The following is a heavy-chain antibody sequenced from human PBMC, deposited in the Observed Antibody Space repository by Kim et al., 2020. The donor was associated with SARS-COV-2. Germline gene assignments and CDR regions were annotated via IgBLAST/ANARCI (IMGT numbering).Heavy chain of an antibody. CDR2: ITTAGDP. CDR3: ARGNPGYGGYPGLFYFDH. CDR1: GFTFSTYD. V-gene: IGHV3-13*05. D-gene: IGHD4-17*01. J-gene: IGHJ4*02. Sequence: GSLRLSCAVSGFTFSTYDLHWVRLTTGKGLEWVSTITTAGDPFYPSSVKGRFTITRENAKNSLFLQLNSLRAGDTAVYYCARGNPGYGGYPGLFYFDHWGRRTLVTVSS.